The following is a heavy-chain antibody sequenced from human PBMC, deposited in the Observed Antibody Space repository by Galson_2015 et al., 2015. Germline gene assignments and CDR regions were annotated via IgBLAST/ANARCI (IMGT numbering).Heavy chain of an antibody. CDR1: GFNFHGYW. D-gene: IGHD4-17*01. CDR2: IKEDGIEK. Sequence: SLRLSCAASGFNFHGYWMSWVRQAPGKGLEWVANIKEDGIEKDYVDSLKGRFTISRDNSKNTLYLRMNSLRAEDTAVYYCAREGGDYVADYWGQGTLVTVSS. CDR3: AREGGDYVADY. V-gene: IGHV3-7*01. J-gene: IGHJ4*02.